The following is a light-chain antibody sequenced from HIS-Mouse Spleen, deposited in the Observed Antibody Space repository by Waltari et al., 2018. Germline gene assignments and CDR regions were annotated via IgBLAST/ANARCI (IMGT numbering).Light chain of an antibody. CDR1: RSDVGGYNY. CDR3: SSYAGSNKV. V-gene: IGLV2-8*01. CDR2: EVS. Sequence: QSALTQPPSASGSPGQSVPISCTGPRSDVGGYNYVPWYQQHPGKAPKLMIYEVSKRPSGVPDRFSGSKSGNTASLTVSGLQAEDEADYYCSSYAGSNKVFGGGTKLTVL. J-gene: IGLJ2*01.